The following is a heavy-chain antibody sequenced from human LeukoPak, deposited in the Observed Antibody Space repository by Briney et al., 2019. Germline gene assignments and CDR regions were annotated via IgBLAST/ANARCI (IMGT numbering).Heavy chain of an antibody. CDR1: GFTFSSYE. CDR2: ISSSGSTI. J-gene: IGHJ6*04. CDR3: AELGITMIGGV. Sequence: GGSLRLSCAASGFTFSSYEMNWVRQAPGKGLEWVSYISSSGSTIYYADSVKGRFTVSRDNAKNSLYLQMNSLRAEDTAVYYCAELGITMIGGVWGKGTTVTVSS. V-gene: IGHV3-48*03. D-gene: IGHD3-10*02.